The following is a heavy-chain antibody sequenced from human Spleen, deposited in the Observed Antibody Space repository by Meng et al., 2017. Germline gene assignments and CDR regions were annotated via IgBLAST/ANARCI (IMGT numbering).Heavy chain of an antibody. CDR1: GFTFTNAW. CDR2: IKSKPDGGTT. Sequence: GGSLRLSCEGTGFTFTNAWMTWVRQVPGKRLEWVGRIKSKPDGGTTDYAAPVKGRFTISRDDSKSTLYLQMSGLRIDDTGVYYCTWDDKAVSDYWGQGTLVTVSS. J-gene: IGHJ4*02. V-gene: IGHV3-15*01. D-gene: IGHD3-9*01. CDR3: TWDDKAVSDY.